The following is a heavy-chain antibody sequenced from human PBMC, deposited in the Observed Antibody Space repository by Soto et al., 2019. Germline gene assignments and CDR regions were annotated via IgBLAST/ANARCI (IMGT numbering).Heavy chain of an antibody. Sequence: FSLTFTVSGXSISSGGYYWSWIRQHPGKGLEWIGYIYYSGSTYYNPSLKSRVTISVDTSKNQFSLKLSSVTAADTAVYYCARKMKGLLLDYWGQGTLVTVSS. V-gene: IGHV4-31*03. CDR3: ARKMKGLLLDY. D-gene: IGHD3-22*01. J-gene: IGHJ4*02. CDR1: GXSISSGGYY. CDR2: IYYSGST.